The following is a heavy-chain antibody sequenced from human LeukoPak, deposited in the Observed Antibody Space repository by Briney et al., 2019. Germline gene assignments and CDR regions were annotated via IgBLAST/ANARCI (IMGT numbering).Heavy chain of an antibody. CDR3: ARGERYSGSYYPY. D-gene: IGHD1-26*01. CDR2: IYYSGST. V-gene: IGHV4-59*01. J-gene: IGHJ4*02. CDR1: GGSISSYY. Sequence: PSETLSLTCTVSGGSISSYYWSWIRQPPGKGLEWIGYIYYSGSTNYNPSLKSRVTISVDTSKNQFSLKLSSVTAADTDVYYCARGERYSGSYYPYWGQGTLVTVSS.